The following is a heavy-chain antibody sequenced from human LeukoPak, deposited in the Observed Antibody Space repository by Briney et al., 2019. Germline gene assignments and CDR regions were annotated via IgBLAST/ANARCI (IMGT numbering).Heavy chain of an antibody. CDR1: GYTFTSYY. CDR2: INPSGGST. V-gene: IGHV1-46*01. CDR3: ARDHSPPRMTTTKAGFDP. D-gene: IGHD4-17*01. Sequence: ASVKVSCKASGYTFTSYYMHWVRQAPGQGLEWMGIINPSGGSTSYAQKFQGRVTMTRDTSTSTVYMELSSLRSEDTAVYYCARDHSPPRMTTTKAGFDPWGQGTLVTVSS. J-gene: IGHJ5*02.